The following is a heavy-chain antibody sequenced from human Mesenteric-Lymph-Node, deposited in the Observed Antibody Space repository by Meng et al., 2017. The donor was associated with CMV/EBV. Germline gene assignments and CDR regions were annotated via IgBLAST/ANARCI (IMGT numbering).Heavy chain of an antibody. CDR2: INDSGST. Sequence: SETLSLTCTIYDGSFTNYYWSWIRQPPGKGLEWIGEINDSGSTNYNPSLKSRVTISVDTSKNQFSLKLSSVTAADTAVYYCARGRIDYWGQGTLVTVSS. CDR3: ARGRIDY. CDR1: DGSFTNYY. V-gene: IGHV4-34*01. J-gene: IGHJ4*02.